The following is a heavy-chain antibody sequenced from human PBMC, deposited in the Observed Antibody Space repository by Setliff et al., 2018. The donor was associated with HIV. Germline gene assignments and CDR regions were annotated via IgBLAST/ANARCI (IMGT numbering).Heavy chain of an antibody. J-gene: IGHJ5*02. CDR1: GFTFWSHS. CDR3: ARDPFGGGDLINGVP. D-gene: IGHD3-16*01. V-gene: IGHV3-66*02. CDR2: IHSGGDT. Sequence: PGESLKISCAASGFTFWSHSMLWVRQAPGKGLEWVSIIHSGGDTHYADSVQGRLTVSRDISKNTVFLRLNSLRVEDTAVYFCARDPFGGGDLINGVPWGQGTLVTAPQ.